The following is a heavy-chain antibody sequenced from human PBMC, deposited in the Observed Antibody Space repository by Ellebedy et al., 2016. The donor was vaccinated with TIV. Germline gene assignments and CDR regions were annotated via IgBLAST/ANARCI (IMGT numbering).Heavy chain of an antibody. Sequence: MPSETLSLTCTVSGASISSYYWSWIRQPPGTGLEWIGYIYYNENTNYNPSLKSRVTISVDTSKNQFSLNLNSVTAADTAVYFCASTPFSAGSGYHPHDYWGQGILVTVSS. D-gene: IGHD5-12*01. V-gene: IGHV4-59*08. CDR2: IYYNENT. CDR3: ASTPFSAGSGYHPHDY. CDR1: GASISSYY. J-gene: IGHJ4*02.